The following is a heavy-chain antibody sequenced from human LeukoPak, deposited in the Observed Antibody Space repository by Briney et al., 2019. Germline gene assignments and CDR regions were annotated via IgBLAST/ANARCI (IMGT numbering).Heavy chain of an antibody. CDR1: GFTFSSYG. V-gene: IGHV3-30*03. J-gene: IGHJ5*02. D-gene: IGHD2-2*01. CDR2: ISYDGSNK. CDR3: ARGDIRVPAAMFVSPEDWFDP. Sequence: PGGSLRLSCAASGFTFSSYGMHWVRQAPGKGLEWVAVISYDGSNKYYADSVKGRFTISRDNSKNSLYLQMNSLRAEDTALYHCARGDIRVPAAMFVSPEDWFDPWGQGTLVTVSS.